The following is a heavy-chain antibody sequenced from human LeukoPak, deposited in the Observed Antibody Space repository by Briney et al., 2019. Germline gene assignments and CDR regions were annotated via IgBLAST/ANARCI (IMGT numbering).Heavy chain of an antibody. D-gene: IGHD6-13*01. J-gene: IGHJ4*02. CDR2: IKDDGSGK. V-gene: IGHV3-7*01. CDR1: GFTFSNYW. CDR3: ARVGYSSSWSPSDY. Sequence: GGSLRHSCAASGFTFSNYWMSWVRQAPGKGLEWVAHIKDDGSGKYYVDSLKGRFTISRDNAKNSLYLQMNSLRAEDTAVYYCARVGYSSSWSPSDYWGQGALVTVSS.